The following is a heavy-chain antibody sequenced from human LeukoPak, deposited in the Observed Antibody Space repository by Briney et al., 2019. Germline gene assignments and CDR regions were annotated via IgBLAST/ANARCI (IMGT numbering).Heavy chain of an antibody. CDR1: GFTFSSYS. CDR2: ISGGGGST. D-gene: IGHD3-22*01. V-gene: IGHV3-23*01. J-gene: IGHJ4*02. Sequence: GGSLRLSCAASGFTFSSYSMNWVRQAPGKGLEWVSVISGGGGSTYYADSVKGRFTISRDNSKNTLYLQMNSLRAEDTAVYYCAKIAFDSSGYSWGQGTLVTVSS. CDR3: AKIAFDSSGYS.